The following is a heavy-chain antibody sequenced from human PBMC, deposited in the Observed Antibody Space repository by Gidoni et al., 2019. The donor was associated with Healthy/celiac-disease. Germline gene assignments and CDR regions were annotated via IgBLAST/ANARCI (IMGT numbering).Heavy chain of an antibody. D-gene: IGHD2-21*02. J-gene: IGHJ4*02. CDR1: GFPLSNAW. CDR3: TTVVHVAVILVY. Sequence: VQLVESGGGLVKPGGSLRLSCAASGFPLSNAWMSWVRQAPGKGLEWVGRIKSKTDGGTTDYAAPVKGRFTISRDDSKNTLYLQMNSLKTEDTAVYYCTTVVHVAVILVYWGQGTLVTVSS. CDR2: IKSKTDGGTT. V-gene: IGHV3-15*01.